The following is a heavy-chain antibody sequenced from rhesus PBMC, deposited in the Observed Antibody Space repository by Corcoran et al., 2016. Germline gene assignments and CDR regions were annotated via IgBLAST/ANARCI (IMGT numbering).Heavy chain of an antibody. D-gene: IGHD6-31*01. CDR1: GFTFSNYG. CDR2: ISYTGGSA. Sequence: EVQLVETGGDLVQPGGSLRLSCAASGFTFSNYGMSGVRQAPGKGLEWVSGISYTGGSAYYADAVKGRFTISRDNSKNTLSLQMNSLRTEDTAVYYCAKVGSAWTYSSGCDYWGQGVLVTVSS. J-gene: IGHJ4*01. V-gene: IGHV3S5*01. CDR3: AKVGSAWTYSSGCDY.